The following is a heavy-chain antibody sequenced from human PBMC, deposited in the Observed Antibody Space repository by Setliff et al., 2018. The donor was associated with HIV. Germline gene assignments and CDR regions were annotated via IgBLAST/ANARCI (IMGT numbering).Heavy chain of an antibody. J-gene: IGHJ4*02. D-gene: IGHD2-8*01. Sequence: GGSLRLSCAASGFTFSHAWMTWVCQAPGKGLEWVGRIKTKSDGETADYAAPVKGRFTISRDDSKNTLYLQMNSLKNEDTAVYYCAKDLFVFMVPWGQVDNWGQGTLVTVSS. CDR2: IKTKSDGETA. CDR3: AKDLFVFMVPWGQVDN. CDR1: GFTFSHAW. V-gene: IGHV3-15*01.